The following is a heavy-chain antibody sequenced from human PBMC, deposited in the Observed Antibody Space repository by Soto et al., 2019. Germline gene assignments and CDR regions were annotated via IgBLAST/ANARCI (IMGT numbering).Heavy chain of an antibody. CDR2: INHSGRT. Sequence: KPPGKGLEWIGEINHSGRTNYNPSLKSRVTISVDTSKNQFSLKLSSVTAADTAVYFCERGEGNWNYGNLFDPWGQGTLVTVSS. CDR3: ERGEGNWNYGNLFDP. V-gene: IGHV4-34*01. D-gene: IGHD1-7*01. J-gene: IGHJ5*02.